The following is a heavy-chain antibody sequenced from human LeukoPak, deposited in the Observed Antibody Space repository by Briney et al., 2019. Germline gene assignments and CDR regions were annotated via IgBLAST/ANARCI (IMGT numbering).Heavy chain of an antibody. J-gene: IGHJ6*02. Sequence: GSLRLSCAASGFTFSSYGMHWVRQAPGKGLEWVAVIWYDGSNKYYADSVKGRFTISRDNSKNTLYLQMNSLRAEDTAVYYCARAVLSGSRDYYYYYGMDVWGQGTTVTVSS. V-gene: IGHV3-33*01. CDR3: ARAVLSGSRDYYYYYGMDV. CDR2: IWYDGSNK. CDR1: GFTFSSYG. D-gene: IGHD1-26*01.